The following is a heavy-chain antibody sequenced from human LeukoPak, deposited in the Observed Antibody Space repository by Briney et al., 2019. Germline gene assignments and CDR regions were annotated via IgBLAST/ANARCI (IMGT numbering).Heavy chain of an antibody. CDR3: ARDDSNGIDY. J-gene: IGHJ4*02. Sequence: GGSLRLPCAASGFSFSNYYMLWVRQAPGVGLVSVSRISSDGATTIYADSVKGRFTTSRDNAKNTLYLQMNSLRAEDTAVYYCARDDSNGIDYWGQGTLVTVSS. D-gene: IGHD3-22*01. V-gene: IGHV3-74*01. CDR2: ISSDGATT. CDR1: GFSFSNYY.